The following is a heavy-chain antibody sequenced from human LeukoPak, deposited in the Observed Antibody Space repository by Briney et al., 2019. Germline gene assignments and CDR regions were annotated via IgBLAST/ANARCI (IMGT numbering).Heavy chain of an antibody. D-gene: IGHD3-3*01. CDR2: ISGSGGST. J-gene: IGHJ4*02. V-gene: IGHV3-23*01. CDR1: GFTFNSQA. CDR3: AKVGDFWSTTNFDY. Sequence: GGSLRLSCAASGFTFNSQAMSWVRQAPGKGLEWVSAISGSGGSTCYADSVKGRFTISRDNSKNTLYLQMNSLRAEDTAVYYCAKVGDFWSTTNFDYWGQGTLVTVSS.